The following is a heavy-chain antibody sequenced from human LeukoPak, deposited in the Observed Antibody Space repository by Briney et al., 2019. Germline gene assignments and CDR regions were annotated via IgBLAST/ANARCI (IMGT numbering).Heavy chain of an antibody. CDR3: AKVGPVLRFLEWSYFDY. V-gene: IGHV3-74*01. Sequence: GGSLRLSCAVSGFTFRTYWMHWVRQVPGEGLVWVSRINEDGSITNYADSVKGRFSISRDNAKNTLYLQMNSLRAEDTAVYYCAKVGPVLRFLEWSYFDYWGQGTLVTVSS. D-gene: IGHD3-3*01. CDR2: INEDGSIT. J-gene: IGHJ4*02. CDR1: GFTFRTYW.